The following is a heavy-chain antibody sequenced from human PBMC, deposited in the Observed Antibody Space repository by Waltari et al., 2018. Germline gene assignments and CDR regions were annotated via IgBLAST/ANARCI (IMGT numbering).Heavy chain of an antibody. CDR1: GFTFSNNY. J-gene: IGHJ3*02. Sequence: EVQLVETGGGLIQPGGSLKLSCSASGFTFSNNYITWVRQRRGRVRELVSSIDSGGSTLYAGSVRGRFTISRDNAKKTLYLQMNGRRADDMVVYYCATGGLGGAFDIWGQGTMVTVSS. D-gene: IGHD1-26*01. V-gene: IGHV3-53*02. CDR2: IDSGGST. CDR3: ATGGLGGAFDI.